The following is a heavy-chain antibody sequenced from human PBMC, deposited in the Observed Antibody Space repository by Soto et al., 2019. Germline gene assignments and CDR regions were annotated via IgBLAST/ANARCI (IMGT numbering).Heavy chain of an antibody. CDR1: GFTCGGYW. Sequence: EVQLVESGGGLVQPGGSLRLSCAASGFTCGGYWMSWVRQAPGKGLEWVANINQDGSETYYVDSVKGRFTISRDNAKNSLYLPMNSLRAEDTAVYYCARGDKYSGDYWGQGTLVTVSS. V-gene: IGHV3-7*05. J-gene: IGHJ4*02. CDR2: INQDGSET. D-gene: IGHD5-18*01. CDR3: ARGDKYSGDY.